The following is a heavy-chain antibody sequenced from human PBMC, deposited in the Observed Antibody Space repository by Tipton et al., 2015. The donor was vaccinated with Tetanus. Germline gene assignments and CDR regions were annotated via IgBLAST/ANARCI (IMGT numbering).Heavy chain of an antibody. V-gene: IGHV3-53*05. CDR1: GFIVSSHY. CDR3: AKDVNWNLRYFQQ. Sequence: SLRLSCVASGFIVSSHYMSWVRQAPGKGLEWVSVMYSGGDTYYVDSVKGRLTISRDNAKNSLYLQMNSLRVEDTAVYYCAKDVNWNLRYFQQWGQGTVVTVSS. CDR2: MYSGGDT. D-gene: IGHD1-1*01. J-gene: IGHJ1*01.